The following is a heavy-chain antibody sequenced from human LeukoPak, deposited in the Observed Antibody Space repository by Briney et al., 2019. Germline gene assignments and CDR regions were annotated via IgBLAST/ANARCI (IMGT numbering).Heavy chain of an antibody. V-gene: IGHV1-46*01. CDR3: ARDKSSANWLDS. CDR2: INPSGGST. J-gene: IGHJ5*01. CDR1: GYSFTNFY. D-gene: IGHD3-10*01. Sequence: ASVKVSCKASGYSFTNFYIHWVRQAPGQGLEWMGIINPSGGSTNYAQKFQGRVTMTSDTSASTVYMDLSSLRSEDTAIYYCARDKSSANWLDSWGQGTLVTVSS.